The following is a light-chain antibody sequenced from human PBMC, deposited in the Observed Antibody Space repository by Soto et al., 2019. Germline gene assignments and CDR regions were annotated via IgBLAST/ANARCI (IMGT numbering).Light chain of an antibody. CDR1: HSISNW. J-gene: IGKJ1*01. CDR3: QQYQFHTWT. Sequence: ESQMSRSRCTLYASKKDRVTITCRASHSISNWLAWYRQKPGKAHNLLIYDASSLESGVPSRFSGSGSATEFTLTISDLQPDDFAPYYCQQYQFHTWTFGQ. V-gene: IGKV1-5*01. CDR2: DAS.